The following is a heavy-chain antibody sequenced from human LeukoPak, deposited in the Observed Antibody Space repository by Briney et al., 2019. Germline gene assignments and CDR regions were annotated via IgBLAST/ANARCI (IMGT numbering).Heavy chain of an antibody. J-gene: IGHJ5*02. D-gene: IGHD2-21*01. CDR1: GGSYSGYY. CDR3: ARARPFQSYWFDP. CDR2: INHSGST. Sequence: PSETLSLTCAVYGGSYSGYYWSWIRQPPGKGLEWIGEINHSGSTNYNPSLKSRVTISVDTSKNQFSLKLSSVTAADTAVYYCARARPFQSYWFDPWGQGTLVTVSS. V-gene: IGHV4-34*01.